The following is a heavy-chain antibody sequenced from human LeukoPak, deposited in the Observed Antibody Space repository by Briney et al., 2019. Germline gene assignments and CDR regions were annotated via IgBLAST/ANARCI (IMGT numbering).Heavy chain of an antibody. CDR3: ARGGSLVAAYYYYYGMDV. CDR1: VDSVSSNSAA. J-gene: IGHJ6*02. D-gene: IGHD3-16*01. CDR2: TYYRSKWYN. V-gene: IGHV6-1*01. Sequence: KSSQTLSLTCAISVDSVSSNSAAWNCIRQSPSRGLEWLGKTYYRSKWYNDYALSVKSRVSINPDTSKNQFSLQLNSVTPEDTAVYYCARGGSLVAAYYYYYGMDVWGQGTTVTVSS.